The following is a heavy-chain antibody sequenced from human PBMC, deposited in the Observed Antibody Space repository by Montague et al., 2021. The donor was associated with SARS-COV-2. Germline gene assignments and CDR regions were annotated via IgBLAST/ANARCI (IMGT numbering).Heavy chain of an antibody. Sequence: SETRSLTCAVYGGSFSDYYWSWIRQPPEKGLEWIGEINHRGTSKYNTSLKSRVSISLDTSKNQFSLYLSSVTAADTAVYYCARGRQHFNMIVVVMTGGEYYFDYWGQGTLVTVSS. D-gene: IGHD3-22*01. CDR1: GGSFSDYY. V-gene: IGHV4-34*01. J-gene: IGHJ4*02. CDR2: INHRGTS. CDR3: ARGRQHFNMIVVVMTGGEYYFDY.